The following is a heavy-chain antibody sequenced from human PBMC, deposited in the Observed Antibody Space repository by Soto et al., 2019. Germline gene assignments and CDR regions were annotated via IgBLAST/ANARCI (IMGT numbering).Heavy chain of an antibody. D-gene: IGHD3-10*01. CDR3: AAPRDEYGSGVSWFTYGMDI. Sequence: LRLSCAASGFTFSDFAMTWVRHVPGRGLEWVASLDGAGGSTYYAESVRGRFSISRDNSQNTLFLQMKRLTVDDTAIYYCAAPRDEYGSGVSWFTYGMDIWGQGTTVTVSS. J-gene: IGHJ6*02. CDR2: LDGAGGST. V-gene: IGHV3-23*01. CDR1: GFTFSDFA.